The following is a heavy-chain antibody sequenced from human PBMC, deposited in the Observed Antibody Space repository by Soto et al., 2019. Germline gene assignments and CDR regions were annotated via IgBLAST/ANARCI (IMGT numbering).Heavy chain of an antibody. CDR3: ARARDIAAAGISWFDP. D-gene: IGHD6-13*01. CDR2: INSDGSST. Sequence: EVQLVESGGGLVQPGGSLRLSCAASGFTFSSYWMHWVHQAPGKGLVWVSRINSDGSSTSYADSVKGRFTISRDNAKNTLYLQMISLRTEDTAVYYCARARDIAAAGISWFDPWGQGTLVTVSS. J-gene: IGHJ5*02. V-gene: IGHV3-74*01. CDR1: GFTFSSYW.